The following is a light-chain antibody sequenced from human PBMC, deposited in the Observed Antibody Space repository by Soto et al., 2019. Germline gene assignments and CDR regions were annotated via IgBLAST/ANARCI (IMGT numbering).Light chain of an antibody. CDR2: AAS. CDR3: QQRSNWPRT. J-gene: IGKJ1*01. CDR1: QSISSY. Sequence: DIQMTQSPSSLSASVGDRVTITCRASQSISSYLNWYQQKPGKAPKLLIYAASSLQSGIPARFSGSGSGTDFTLTISSLQPEDFAVYYCQQRSNWPRTFGQGTKV. V-gene: IGKV1-39*01.